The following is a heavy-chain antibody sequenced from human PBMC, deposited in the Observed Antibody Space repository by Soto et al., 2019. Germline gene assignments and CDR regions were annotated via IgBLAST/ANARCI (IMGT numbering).Heavy chain of an antibody. D-gene: IGHD3-3*01. J-gene: IGHJ5*02. Sequence: EVQLVESGGGLVKPGGSLRLSCAASGFTFSNALMSWVRQAPGKGLEWVGRIKSKTDGGTTDYAAPVKGRFTISRDDSKNTLYLQMNRLKTEDTAVYYCTTGLTIFGVVIDPWGQGTLVTVSS. V-gene: IGHV3-15*01. CDR2: IKSKTDGGTT. CDR1: GFTFSNAL. CDR3: TTGLTIFGVVIDP.